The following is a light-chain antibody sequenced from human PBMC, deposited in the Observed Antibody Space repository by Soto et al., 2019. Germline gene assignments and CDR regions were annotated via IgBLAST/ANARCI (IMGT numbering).Light chain of an antibody. Sequence: DLQMTQSPSSVSASVGDRVTITCRASHEINSWLTWYQQKPGKAPKVLIYIASRLQSGVPSRFRGSGSGTDFSLTISSLQPEDFATYYCPQSKSFPLTFGGGTKVEIK. V-gene: IGKV1-12*01. CDR3: PQSKSFPLT. CDR2: IAS. CDR1: HEINSW. J-gene: IGKJ4*01.